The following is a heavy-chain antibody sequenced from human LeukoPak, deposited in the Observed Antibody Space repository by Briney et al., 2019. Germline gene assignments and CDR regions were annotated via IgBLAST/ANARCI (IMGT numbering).Heavy chain of an antibody. CDR1: GGTFSSYA. CDR3: ARGRYFDWLLPYYFDY. J-gene: IGHJ4*02. D-gene: IGHD3-9*01. V-gene: IGHV1-18*01. CDR2: ISAYNGNT. Sequence: ASVKVSCKASGGTFSSYAISWVRQAPGQGLEWMGWISAYNGNTNYAQKLQGRVTMTTDTSTSTAYMELRSLRSDDTAVYYCARGRYFDWLLPYYFDYWGQGTLVTVSS.